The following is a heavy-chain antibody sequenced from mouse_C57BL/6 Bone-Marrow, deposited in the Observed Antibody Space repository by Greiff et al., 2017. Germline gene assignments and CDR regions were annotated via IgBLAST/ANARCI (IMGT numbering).Heavy chain of an antibody. CDR3: ARCITTVVAHWYFEV. CDR1: GYTFTSHW. CDR2: IYPGSGSS. D-gene: IGHD1-1*01. Sequence: QVQLTPPWAGLVKPGASGKMSFKASGYTFTSHWITWVKPRPGQSLGGICDIYPGSGSSNYHEEFKSKATLAVDTSSSTAYMQLSSLTSEDSAVYYCARCITTVVAHWYFEVWGTGTTVTVSS. V-gene: IGHV1-55*01. J-gene: IGHJ1*03.